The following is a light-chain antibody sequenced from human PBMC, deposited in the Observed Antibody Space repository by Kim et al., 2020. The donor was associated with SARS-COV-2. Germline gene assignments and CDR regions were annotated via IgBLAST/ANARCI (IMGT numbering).Light chain of an antibody. V-gene: IGLV2-14*03. CDR2: HVG. J-gene: IGLJ1*01. CDR1: TSDLRSDRY. CDR3: SSYSSSSTPCV. Sequence: QSSSSSYAAGTSDLRSDRYFSWYQRQSDNAPKVIVYHVGARPSGVSSRFSGSRSGGSASLTISELQAEDEAYDYCSSYSSSSTPCVFGAGTKVTVL.